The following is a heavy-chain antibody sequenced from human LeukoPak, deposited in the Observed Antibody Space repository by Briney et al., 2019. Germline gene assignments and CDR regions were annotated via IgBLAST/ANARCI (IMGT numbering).Heavy chain of an antibody. J-gene: IGHJ5*02. Sequence: ASVKVSCKASGYTFTGYYMHWVRQAPGQGLEWMGWINPNSGGTNYAQKFQGRVTMTRDTSISTAYMELSRLRSDDTAVYYCARSYMVRGVRGSFDPWGQGTLVTVSS. V-gene: IGHV1-2*02. D-gene: IGHD3-10*01. CDR3: ARSYMVRGVRGSFDP. CDR1: GYTFTGYY. CDR2: INPNSGGT.